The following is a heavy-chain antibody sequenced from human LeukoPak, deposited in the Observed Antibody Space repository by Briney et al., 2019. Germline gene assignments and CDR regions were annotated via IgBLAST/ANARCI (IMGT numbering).Heavy chain of an antibody. CDR2: IYYSGST. D-gene: IGHD3-16*01. Sequence: SETLSLTCTVSGGSISSYYWSWIRQPPGKGLEWIGYIYYSGSTNYNPSLKSRVTISVDTSKNQFSLKLSSVTAADTAVYYCARDQGVLGFDYWGQGTLVTVSS. V-gene: IGHV4-59*01. CDR3: ARDQGVLGFDY. CDR1: GGSISSYY. J-gene: IGHJ4*02.